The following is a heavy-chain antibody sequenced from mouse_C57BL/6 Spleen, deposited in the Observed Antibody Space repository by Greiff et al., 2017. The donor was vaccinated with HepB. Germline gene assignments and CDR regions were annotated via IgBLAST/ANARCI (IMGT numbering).Heavy chain of an antibody. CDR2: IRSKSNNYAT. Sequence: EVKLMESGGGLVQPKGSLKLSCAASGFSFNTYAMNWVRQAPGKGLEWVARIRSKSNNYATYYADSVKDRFTISRDDSESMLYLQMNNLKTEDTAMYYCVRPHSSGYGAWFAYWGQGTLVTVSA. D-gene: IGHD3-2*02. J-gene: IGHJ3*01. CDR3: VRPHSSGYGAWFAY. CDR1: GFSFNTYA. V-gene: IGHV10-1*01.